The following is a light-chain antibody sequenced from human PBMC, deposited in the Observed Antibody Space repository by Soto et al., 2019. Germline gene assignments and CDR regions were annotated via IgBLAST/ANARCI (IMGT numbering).Light chain of an antibody. V-gene: IGLV2-8*01. CDR3: SSYAGSNNFVV. CDR1: SSDVGGYNY. Sequence: QLVLTQPPSASGSPGQSVTISCTGTSSDVGGYNYVSWYQQHPGKAPKFMIYEVNKRPSGVPDRFSGSKSGNTASLTVSGLQAEDEADYYCSSYAGSNNFVVFGGGTKLTVL. CDR2: EVN. J-gene: IGLJ2*01.